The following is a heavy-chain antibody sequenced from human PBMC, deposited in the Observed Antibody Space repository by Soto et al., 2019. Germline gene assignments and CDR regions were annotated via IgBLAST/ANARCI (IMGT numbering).Heavy chain of an antibody. D-gene: IGHD3-3*01. CDR1: GFTFSSYA. J-gene: IGHJ3*02. Sequence: GGSLRLSCTASGFTFSSYAMSWVRQAPGKGLEWVSAISGSGGSTYYADSVKGRFTISRDNSKNTLYLQMNSLRAEDTAVYYCAKQGYDFWSGIITPDAFDIWGQGTMVTVSS. CDR2: ISGSGGST. V-gene: IGHV3-23*01. CDR3: AKQGYDFWSGIITPDAFDI.